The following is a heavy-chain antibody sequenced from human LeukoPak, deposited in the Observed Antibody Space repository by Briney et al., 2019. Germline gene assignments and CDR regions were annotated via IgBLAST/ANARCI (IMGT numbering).Heavy chain of an antibody. Sequence: VASVKVSCKASGYTFTSYGISWVRQAPGQGLEWMGWISAYNGNTNYAQKLQGRVTMTTDTSTSTAYMGLRSLRSDDTAVYYCARNFCGSYYCNPEYYFDYWGQGTLVTVSS. D-gene: IGHD1-26*01. CDR3: ARNFCGSYYCNPEYYFDY. CDR1: GYTFTSYG. V-gene: IGHV1-18*01. CDR2: ISAYNGNT. J-gene: IGHJ4*02.